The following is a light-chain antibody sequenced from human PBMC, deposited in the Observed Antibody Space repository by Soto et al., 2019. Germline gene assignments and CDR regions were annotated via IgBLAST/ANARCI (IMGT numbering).Light chain of an antibody. Sequence: EIMLTQSPGTLSLSPGDRARLSCRASQSVSGSYLAWYQQKPGQAPRLVIYDASSRATGIPDRFSGSGSGADFTLTISRLEPEDFAVYYCQQYASSPRTFGQGTKVDI. J-gene: IGKJ1*01. V-gene: IGKV3-20*01. CDR2: DAS. CDR1: QSVSGSY. CDR3: QQYASSPRT.